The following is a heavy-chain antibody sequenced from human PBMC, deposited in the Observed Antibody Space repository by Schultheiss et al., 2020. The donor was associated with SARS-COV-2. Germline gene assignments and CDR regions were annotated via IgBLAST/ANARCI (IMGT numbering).Heavy chain of an antibody. CDR1: GGSISSGGYY. J-gene: IGHJ5*02. CDR2: IYYSGST. V-gene: IGHV4-61*08. D-gene: IGHD4-17*01. Sequence: SETLSLTCTVSGGSISSGGYYWSWIRQHPGKGLEWIGYIYYSGSTNYNPSLKSRVTISVDTSKNQFSLKLSSVTAADTAVYYCARLHGDYFDRNWFDPWGQGTLVTVSS. CDR3: ARLHGDYFDRNWFDP.